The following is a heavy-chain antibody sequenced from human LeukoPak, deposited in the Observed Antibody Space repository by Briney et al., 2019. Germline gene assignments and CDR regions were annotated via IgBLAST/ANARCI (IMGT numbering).Heavy chain of an antibody. CDR3: ARGAARAAAGTWGQGYYYYYMDV. Sequence: ASVKVSCKASGYTFTSYYIHWVRQAPGQGLEWMGLINPSGGSTNYAQKFQGRVTMTRDTSTSTVYMELSSLRSEDTAVYYCARGAARAAAGTWGQGYYYYYMDVWGKGTTVTVSS. J-gene: IGHJ6*03. D-gene: IGHD6-13*01. V-gene: IGHV1-46*01. CDR1: GYTFTSYY. CDR2: INPSGGST.